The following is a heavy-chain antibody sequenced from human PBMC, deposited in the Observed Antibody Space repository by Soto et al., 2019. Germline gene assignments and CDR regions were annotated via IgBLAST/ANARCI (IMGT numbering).Heavy chain of an antibody. CDR3: ARDRPLPFRPYYDSSGYYDGGGMDV. Sequence: QVQLVESGGGVVQPGRSLRLSCAASGFTFSSYAMHWVRQAPGKGLEWVAVISYDGSNKYYADSVKGRFTISRDNSKNTLYLQMNSLRAEDTAVYYCARDRPLPFRPYYDSSGYYDGGGMDVWGQGTTVTVSS. CDR1: GFTFSSYA. J-gene: IGHJ6*02. V-gene: IGHV3-30-3*01. CDR2: ISYDGSNK. D-gene: IGHD3-22*01.